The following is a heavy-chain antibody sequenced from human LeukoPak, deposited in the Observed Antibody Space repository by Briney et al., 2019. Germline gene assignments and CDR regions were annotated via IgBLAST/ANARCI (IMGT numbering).Heavy chain of an antibody. CDR3: ARHRIAAADDAFDI. D-gene: IGHD6-13*01. J-gene: IGHJ3*02. Sequence: SETLSLTCTVSGGSLSSSSYYWGWIRQPPGKGLEWIGGMYYNGSTYYNPSLKSRVTISVDTSKNQFSLKLNSVTAADTAVFYCARHRIAAADDAFDIWGQGTMVTVSS. CDR1: GGSLSSSSYY. V-gene: IGHV4-39*01. CDR2: MYYNGST.